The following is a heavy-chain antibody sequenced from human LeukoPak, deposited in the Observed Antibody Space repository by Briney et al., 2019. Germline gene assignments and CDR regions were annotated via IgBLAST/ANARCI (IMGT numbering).Heavy chain of an antibody. Sequence: SETLSLTCTVSGGSIRSYFWTWIRQPPGKGLEWIGYIYGSGSTNYNPSLKSRVTISVYTSKNQFSLKLSSVTAADTAVYYCARFGGVINDAFDIWAKGQWSPSLQ. J-gene: IGHJ3*02. CDR2: IYGSGST. CDR1: GGSIRSYF. D-gene: IGHD3-10*01. CDR3: ARFGGVINDAFDI. V-gene: IGHV4-59*08.